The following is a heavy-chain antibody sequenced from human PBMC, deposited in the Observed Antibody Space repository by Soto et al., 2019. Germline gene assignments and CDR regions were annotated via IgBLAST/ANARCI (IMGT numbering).Heavy chain of an antibody. CDR3: ATGGYSYGPITDY. V-gene: IGHV1-2*02. CDR2: INPNSGGT. CDR1: GYTFTGYY. J-gene: IGHJ4*02. D-gene: IGHD5-18*01. Sequence: ASVKVSCKASGYTFTGYYMHWVRQAPGQGLEWMGWINPNSGGTNYAQKFQGRVTMTRDTSIGTAYMELSRLRSDDTAVYYCATGGYSYGPITDYWGQGTLVTASS.